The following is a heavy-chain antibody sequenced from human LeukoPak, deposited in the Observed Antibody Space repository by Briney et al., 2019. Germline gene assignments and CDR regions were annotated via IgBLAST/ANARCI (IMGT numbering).Heavy chain of an antibody. CDR3: ARHRLGVWNWFDP. V-gene: IGHV4-59*08. J-gene: IGHJ5*02. Sequence: SETLSLTCTDSGGSISSYYGSWIRQPPGKGLQWIGYIYYTGTTNYNPSLKSRVTISVDTSKNQFSLKLNSVTAADTAVYYCARHRLGVWNWFDPWGRGTLVTVSS. D-gene: IGHD7-27*01. CDR1: GGSISSYY. CDR2: IYYTGTT.